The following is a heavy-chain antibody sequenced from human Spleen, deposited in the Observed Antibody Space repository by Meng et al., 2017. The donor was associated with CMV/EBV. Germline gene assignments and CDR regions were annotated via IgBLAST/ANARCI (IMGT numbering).Heavy chain of an antibody. CDR1: GFTVSSNY. J-gene: IGHJ6*02. D-gene: IGHD6-6*01. Sequence: GESLKISCAASGFTVSSNYMSWVRQAPGKGLEWVSVIYSGGSTYYADSVKGRFTISRDNSKNTLYLQMNSLRAEDTAVYYCARSIAAVYGMDVWGQGTTVTVSS. CDR3: ARSIAAVYGMDV. V-gene: IGHV3-53*01. CDR2: IYSGGST.